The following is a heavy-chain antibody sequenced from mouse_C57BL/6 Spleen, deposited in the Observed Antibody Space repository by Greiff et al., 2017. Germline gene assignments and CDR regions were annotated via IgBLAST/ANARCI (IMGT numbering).Heavy chain of an antibody. V-gene: IGHV1-53*01. CDR3: ARSLTTVVAPYWYFDV. J-gene: IGHJ1*03. CDR2: INPSNGGT. D-gene: IGHD1-1*01. Sequence: VQLQQPGTELVKPGASVKLSCKASGYTFTSYWMHWVKQRPGQGLEWIGNINPSNGGTNYNEKFKSKATLTVDKSSSTAYMQLSSLTSEDSAVYYCARSLTTVVAPYWYFDVWGTGTTVTVSS. CDR1: GYTFTSYW.